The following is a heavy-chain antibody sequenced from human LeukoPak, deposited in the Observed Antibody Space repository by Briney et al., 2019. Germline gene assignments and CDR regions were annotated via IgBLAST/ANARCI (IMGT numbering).Heavy chain of an antibody. CDR1: GGSISSSDYY. Sequence: SETLSLTCTVSGGSISSSDYYWGWIRQPPGKGLEWIGTIYYSATSYYSGTSYFNPSLKSRVTISVDTPKNQFSLKLSSVTAADTALYCARQGGSTWEYNWFDPWGQGTLVTVSS. D-gene: IGHD6-13*01. J-gene: IGHJ5*02. CDR3: ARQGGSTWEYNWFDP. CDR2: IYYSATSYYSGTS. V-gene: IGHV4-39*01.